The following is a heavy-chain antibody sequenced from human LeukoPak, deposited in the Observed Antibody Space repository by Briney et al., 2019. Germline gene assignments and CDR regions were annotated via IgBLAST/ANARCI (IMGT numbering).Heavy chain of an antibody. D-gene: IGHD6-13*01. CDR1: GYTFTGYY. Sequence: GASVKVSCKASGYTFTGYYMHWVRQAPGQGLEWMGWINPNSGGTNYAQKFQGRVTMTRDTSISTAYTELSRLRSDDTAVYYCARAWYSSSWYPSDAFDIWGQGTMVTVSS. CDR3: ARAWYSSSWYPSDAFDI. CDR2: INPNSGGT. J-gene: IGHJ3*02. V-gene: IGHV1-2*02.